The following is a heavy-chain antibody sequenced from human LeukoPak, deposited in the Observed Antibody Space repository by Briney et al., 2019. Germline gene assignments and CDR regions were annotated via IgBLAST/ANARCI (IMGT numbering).Heavy chain of an antibody. J-gene: IGHJ4*02. D-gene: IGHD1-26*01. Sequence: SVKVSCKASGGTFSSYAISWVRQAPGQGLEWMGGIIPIFGTANYAQKFQGRVTITTDESTSTAYMELSSLRFEDTAVYYCARDRGTGYSGSYLDFDYWGQGTLVTVSS. CDR1: GGTFSSYA. V-gene: IGHV1-69*05. CDR2: IIPIFGTA. CDR3: ARDRGTGYSGSYLDFDY.